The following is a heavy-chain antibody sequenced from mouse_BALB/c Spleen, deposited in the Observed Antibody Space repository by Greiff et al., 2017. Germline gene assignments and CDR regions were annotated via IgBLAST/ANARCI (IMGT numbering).Heavy chain of an antibody. CDR3: ARDYGYDYGFDY. J-gene: IGHJ2*01. V-gene: IGHV1-77*01. Sequence: VQLQQSGAELARPGASVKLSCKASGYTFTDYYINWVKQRTGQGLEWIGEIYPGSGNTYYNEKFKGKATLTADKSSSTAYMQLSSLTSEDSAVYFCARDYGYDYGFDYWGQGTTLTVSS. CDR1: GYTFTDYY. CDR2: IYPGSGNT. D-gene: IGHD2-4*01.